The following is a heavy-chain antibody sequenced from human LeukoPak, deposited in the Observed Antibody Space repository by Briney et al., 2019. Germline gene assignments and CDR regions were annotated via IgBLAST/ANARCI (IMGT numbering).Heavy chain of an antibody. CDR1: GNSFGDYY. D-gene: IGHD6-6*01. CDR2: IYTSGST. Sequence: SETLSLTCTVSGNSFGDYYWSWIRQPAGKGLEWIGRIYTSGSTSYNPSLKSRVTMSVDTSKSQFSLNLMSVTAADTAVYYCASGGMRGAARLLFVYWGQGTLVTVSS. CDR3: ASGGMRGAARLLFVY. V-gene: IGHV4-4*07. J-gene: IGHJ4*02.